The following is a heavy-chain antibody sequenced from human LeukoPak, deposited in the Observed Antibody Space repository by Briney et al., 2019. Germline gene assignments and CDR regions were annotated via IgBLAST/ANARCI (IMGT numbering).Heavy chain of an antibody. CDR3: ARVGYYDSSGYYYVIDS. J-gene: IGHJ5*01. D-gene: IGHD3-22*01. CDR2: IYYSGST. CDR1: GGSISSSNYY. Sequence: PSETLSLTCTVSGGSISSSNYYWGWIRQPPGKGLEWIGYIYYSGSTNYNPSLKSRVTISVDTSKNQFSLKLSSVTAADTAVYYCARVGYYDSSGYYYVIDSWGQGTLVTVSS. V-gene: IGHV4-61*05.